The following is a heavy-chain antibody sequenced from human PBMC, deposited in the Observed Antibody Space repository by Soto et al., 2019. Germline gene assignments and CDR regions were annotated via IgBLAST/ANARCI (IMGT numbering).Heavy chain of an antibody. D-gene: IGHD6-13*01. V-gene: IGHV4-30-2*01. CDR1: GGSISSGGYS. J-gene: IGHJ1*01. CDR3: VPYIPAAGTRYFQH. Sequence: SETLSLTCAVSGGSISSGGYSWSWIRQPPGKGLECIGYIYHSGSTYYNPSLKSRVTISVDNSKNTLYLQMNSLRAEDTAVYYCVPYIPAAGTRYFQHWGQGTLVTVSS. CDR2: IYHSGST.